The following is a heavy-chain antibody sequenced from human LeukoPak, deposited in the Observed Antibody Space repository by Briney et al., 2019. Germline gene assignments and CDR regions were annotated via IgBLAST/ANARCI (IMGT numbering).Heavy chain of an antibody. D-gene: IGHD6-19*01. V-gene: IGHV4-39*07. CDR3: ARDRSSSGWYYFDY. Sequence: SETLSLTCTVSGGSTSSSNYYWGWIRQPPGKGLEWIGSIYYSGSTYDNPSLKSRVTISVDTSKNQFSLKLSSVTAADTAVYYCARDRSSSGWYYFDYWGQGTLVTVSS. J-gene: IGHJ4*02. CDR2: IYYSGST. CDR1: GGSTSSSNYY.